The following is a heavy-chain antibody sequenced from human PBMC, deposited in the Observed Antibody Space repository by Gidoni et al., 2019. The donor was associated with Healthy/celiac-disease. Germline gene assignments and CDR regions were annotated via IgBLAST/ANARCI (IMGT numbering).Heavy chain of an antibody. CDR1: GFPFSSYW. D-gene: IGHD2-21*02. CDR2: IKQDGSEK. CDR3: ARDTYGGNSGARGKYYYYGMDV. Sequence: VQLVASGGGLVQPGGSLSIACAAPGFPFSSYWMSWARQAPGKGLEGVANIKQDGSEKYYVDSVKGRFTISRDNAKNSLYLQMNSLRAEDTAVYYCARDTYGGNSGARGKYYYYGMDVWGQGTTVTVSS. V-gene: IGHV3-7*03. J-gene: IGHJ6*02.